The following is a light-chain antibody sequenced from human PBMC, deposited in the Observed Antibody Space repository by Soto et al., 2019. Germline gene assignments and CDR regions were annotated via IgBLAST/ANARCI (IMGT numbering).Light chain of an antibody. CDR1: SSDVGAYNY. J-gene: IGLJ1*01. CDR2: DVT. CDR3: SSYTTSSTYV. Sequence: QSALTQPASVSGSPGQSITISCTGTSSDVGAYNYVSWYQQHPGKAHKLMIYDVTNRPSGVSNRFSGSKSGYTASLTISGLQAEDEADYYCSSYTTSSTYVFGTGTKVTVL. V-gene: IGLV2-14*03.